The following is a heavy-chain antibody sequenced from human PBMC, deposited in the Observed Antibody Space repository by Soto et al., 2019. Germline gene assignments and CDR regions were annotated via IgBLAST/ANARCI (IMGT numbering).Heavy chain of an antibody. CDR2: MNPNSGNT. D-gene: IGHD3-9*01. Sequence: GASVKVSCKASGYTFTSYDINWVRQATGQGLEWMGWMNPNSGNTGYAQKFQGRVTVTRNTSISTAYMELSSLRSEDTAVYYCARGLRYSLFFVTWGQGTLVTVSS. J-gene: IGHJ5*02. V-gene: IGHV1-8*01. CDR3: ARGLRYSLFFVT. CDR1: GYTFTSYD.